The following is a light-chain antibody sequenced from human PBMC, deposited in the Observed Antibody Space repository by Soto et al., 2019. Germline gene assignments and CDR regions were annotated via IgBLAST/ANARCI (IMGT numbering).Light chain of an antibody. Sequence: DIQMTQSPSTLSASVGDRVTITCRASQSISVWLAWYQQKPGKAPNLLIYQASSLEGGVPSRFSGSGSGTEFSLTISSLQPDELATYYCQNYHTYPPTFVPGTKVDIK. V-gene: IGKV1-5*03. CDR2: QAS. CDR1: QSISVW. CDR3: QNYHTYPPT. J-gene: IGKJ3*01.